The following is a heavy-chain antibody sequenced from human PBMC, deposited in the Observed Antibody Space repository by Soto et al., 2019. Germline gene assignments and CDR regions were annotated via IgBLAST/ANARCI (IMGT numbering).Heavy chain of an antibody. J-gene: IGHJ5*02. Sequence: NPSETLSLTCTVPGGSISSYYWSWIRQPPGKGLEWIGYIYYSGSTNYNPSLKSRVTISVDTSKNQFSLKLSSVTAADTAVYYCARLTHDPWGQGTLVTVSS. CDR3: ARLTHDP. CDR2: IYYSGST. CDR1: GGSISSYY. V-gene: IGHV4-59*01.